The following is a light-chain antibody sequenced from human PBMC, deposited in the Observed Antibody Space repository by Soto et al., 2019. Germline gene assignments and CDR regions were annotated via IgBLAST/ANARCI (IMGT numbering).Light chain of an antibody. CDR2: GAS. CDR1: QSVSSN. CDR3: QHYGSSLYT. J-gene: IGKJ2*01. V-gene: IGKV3-15*01. Sequence: EIVMTQSPATLSVSPGERATLSCRASQSVSSNLAWYQQKPGQAPRLLIYGASTRATGIPARFSGSGSGTEFTLTISRLEPEDFAVYYCQHYGSSLYTFGQGTK.